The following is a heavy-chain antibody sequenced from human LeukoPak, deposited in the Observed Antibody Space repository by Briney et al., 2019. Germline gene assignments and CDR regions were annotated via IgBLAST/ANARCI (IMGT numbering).Heavy chain of an antibody. CDR2: ISGSGGST. CDR1: GFTFSSYA. CDR3: AKGAVPYYYIMDV. V-gene: IGHV3-23*01. D-gene: IGHD3-16*01. Sequence: GGSLRLSCAASGFTFSSYAMSWVRQAPGKGLEWVSAISGSGGSTYYADSVKGRFTISRDNSKSTLYLQMNNLRAEDTARYYCAKGAVPYYYIMDVWGQGTTVTVSS. J-gene: IGHJ6*02.